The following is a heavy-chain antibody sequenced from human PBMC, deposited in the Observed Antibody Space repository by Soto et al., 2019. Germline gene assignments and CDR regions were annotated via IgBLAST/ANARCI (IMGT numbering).Heavy chain of an antibody. J-gene: IGHJ5*02. CDR2: INPNTGGT. D-gene: IGHD3-3*01. CDR3: AKAGGEGITMFVVVPTPQFDP. CDR1: GYTFTHYY. Sequence: ASVKVSCRASGYTFTHYYMHWVRQAPGQGLEWMGWINPNTGGTKYTQKFQGRVTMTRDTSISTAYMEVSRLRSDDTAVYYCAKAGGEGITMFVVVPTPQFDPWGQGTPVTFSS. V-gene: IGHV1-2*02.